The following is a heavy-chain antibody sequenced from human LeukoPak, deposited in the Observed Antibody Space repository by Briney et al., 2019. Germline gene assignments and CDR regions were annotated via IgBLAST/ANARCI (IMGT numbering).Heavy chain of an antibody. CDR1: GFTFSSYW. J-gene: IGHJ6*04. V-gene: IGHV3-74*01. D-gene: IGHD4-11*01. CDR3: VRGLGDV. Sequence: PGGSLRLSCAASGFTFSSYWMHWVRQAPGKGLVWVSRINNDGKIVTYADFVKGRFTISRDNTKDTVYLQMNSLRAEGTAVYYCVRGLGDVWGKGTSVTVSS. CDR2: INNDGKIV.